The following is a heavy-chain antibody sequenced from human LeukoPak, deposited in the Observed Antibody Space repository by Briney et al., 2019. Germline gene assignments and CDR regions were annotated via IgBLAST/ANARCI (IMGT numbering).Heavy chain of an antibody. D-gene: IGHD1-26*01. CDR3: ARTVGATNCFDP. CDR2: INPSGGST. Sequence: GASVKVSCKASGYTFTSYYMHWVRQAPGQGLEWMGIINPSGGSTSYAQKFQGRVTMTRNTSISTAYMELSSLRSEDTAVYYCARTVGATNCFDPWGQGTLVTVSS. CDR1: GYTFTSYY. J-gene: IGHJ5*02. V-gene: IGHV1-46*01.